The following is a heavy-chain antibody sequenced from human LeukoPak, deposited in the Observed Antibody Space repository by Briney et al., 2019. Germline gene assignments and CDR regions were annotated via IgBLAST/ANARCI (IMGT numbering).Heavy chain of an antibody. CDR1: GFTFSSYG. D-gene: IGHD2-2*01. Sequence: SGGSLRLSCAASGFTFSSYGMHWVRQAPGKGLEWVAVISYDGSNKYYADSVKGRFTISRDNSKNTLYLQMNSLRAEDTAVYYCAKAPLPGYCSSTSCHNWFDPWGQGTLVTVSS. CDR3: AKAPLPGYCSSTSCHNWFDP. CDR2: ISYDGSNK. J-gene: IGHJ5*02. V-gene: IGHV3-30*18.